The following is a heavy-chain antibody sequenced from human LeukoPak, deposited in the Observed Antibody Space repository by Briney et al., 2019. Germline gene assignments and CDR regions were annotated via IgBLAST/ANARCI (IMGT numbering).Heavy chain of an antibody. Sequence: SVKVSCKASGGTFSNYAISWVRQAPGQGLQWMGRFIPMFGTANYAQKFQGRVTITADESTSTPYMELSSLRSEDTAVYYCARGHDFWSARAFDYWGQGTLVTVSS. CDR1: GGTFSNYA. J-gene: IGHJ4*02. D-gene: IGHD3-3*01. CDR3: ARGHDFWSARAFDY. V-gene: IGHV1-69*15. CDR2: FIPMFGTA.